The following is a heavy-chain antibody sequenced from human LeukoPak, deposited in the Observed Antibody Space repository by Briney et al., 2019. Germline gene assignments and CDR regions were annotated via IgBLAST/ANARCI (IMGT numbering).Heavy chain of an antibody. D-gene: IGHD1-14*01. CDR3: AKDNPGGAFDI. J-gene: IGHJ3*02. Sequence: PGGSLRLSCAASGFTVSSNYMSWVRQAPGKGLEWVAVISYDGSNKYYADSVKGRFTISRDNSKNTLYLQMNSLRAEDTAVYYCAKDNPGGAFDIWGQGTMVTVSS. CDR2: ISYDGSNK. CDR1: GFTVSSNY. V-gene: IGHV3-30*18.